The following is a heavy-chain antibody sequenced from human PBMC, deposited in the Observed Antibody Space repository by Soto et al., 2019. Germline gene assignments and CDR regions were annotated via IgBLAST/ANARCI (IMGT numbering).Heavy chain of an antibody. D-gene: IGHD6-13*01. J-gene: IGHJ5*02. V-gene: IGHV4-34*01. CDR3: ARGEGRIAAAGNWFDP. CDR1: GGSFSGYY. CDR2: INHSGST. Sequence: SETLSLTCAVYGGSFSGYYWSWIRQPPGKGLEWIGEINHSGSTNYNPSLKSRVTISVDTSKNQFSLKLSSVTAADTAVYYCARGEGRIAAAGNWFDPWGQGTLVTVSS.